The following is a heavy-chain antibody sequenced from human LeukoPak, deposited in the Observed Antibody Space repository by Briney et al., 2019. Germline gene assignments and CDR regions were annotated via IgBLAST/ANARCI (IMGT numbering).Heavy chain of an antibody. J-gene: IGHJ6*02. CDR1: GGSISSYY. CDR2: IYYSGST. D-gene: IGHD3-3*01. CDR3: AREMAGDFWSGYYYQRDYYGMDV. Sequence: SETLSLTCTVSGGSISSYYWSWIRQPPGKGLEWIGYIYYSGSTNYNPSLKSRVTISVDTSKNQFSLKLSSVTAADTAVYYCAREMAGDFWSGYYYQRDYYGMDVWGQGTTVTVSS. V-gene: IGHV4-59*12.